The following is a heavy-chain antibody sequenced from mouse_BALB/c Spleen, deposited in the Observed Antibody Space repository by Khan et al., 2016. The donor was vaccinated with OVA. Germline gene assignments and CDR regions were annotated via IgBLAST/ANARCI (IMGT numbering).Heavy chain of an antibody. Sequence: QVRLQQSGAELAKPGASVKMSCKASGYTFTSYWMHWVKQRPGQGLEWIGYINPSTGYTEYNQRFKDKATLTADKSSSTAYMQLSSLTSEESAVYYCANNGSSSAWLTYWGKGTLVTVSA. V-gene: IGHV1-7*01. CDR3: ANNGSSSAWLTY. J-gene: IGHJ3*01. CDR2: INPSTGYT. CDR1: GYTFTSYW. D-gene: IGHD1-1*01.